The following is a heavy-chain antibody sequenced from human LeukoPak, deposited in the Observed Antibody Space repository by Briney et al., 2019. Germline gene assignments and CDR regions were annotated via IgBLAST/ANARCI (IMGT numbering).Heavy chain of an antibody. CDR3: AKDSRLGGYFDY. CDR1: GFTFSNYY. Sequence: GGSLRLSCAASGFTFSNYYMTWVRQAPGEGLEWVANINQDGSKTSYVDSMKGRFTISRDNSKNTLYLQMNSLRAEDTAVYYCAKDSRLGGYFDYWGQGTLVTVSS. D-gene: IGHD3-16*01. V-gene: IGHV3-7*01. CDR2: INQDGSKT. J-gene: IGHJ4*02.